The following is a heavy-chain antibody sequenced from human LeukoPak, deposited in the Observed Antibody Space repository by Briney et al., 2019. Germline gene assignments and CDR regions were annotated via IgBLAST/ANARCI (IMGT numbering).Heavy chain of an antibody. J-gene: IGHJ4*02. CDR2: IKQDGSMK. Sequence: GGSLRLSCVAPGFPFSSYWMTWVRQAPGKGLEWVANIKQDGSMKSYVDSVKGRFTISRDNAKNSLNLQMNSLRAEDTAIYYCTRVGYIDEGIDYWGQGTLVTVSS. V-gene: IGHV3-7*04. CDR3: TRVGYIDEGIDY. CDR1: GFPFSSYW. D-gene: IGHD5-24*01.